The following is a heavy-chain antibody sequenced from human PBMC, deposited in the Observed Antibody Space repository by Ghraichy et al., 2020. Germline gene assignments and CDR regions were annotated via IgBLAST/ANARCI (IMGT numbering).Heavy chain of an antibody. J-gene: IGHJ6*02. CDR1: GGSISSYY. Sequence: SETLSLTCTVSGGSISSYYWSWIRQPPGKGLEWIGYIYYSGSTNYNPSLKSRVTISVDTSKNQFSLKLSSVTAADTAVYYCARVKSKFFQSSSPLRKYYYYGMDVWGQGTTVTVSS. CDR2: IYYSGST. V-gene: IGHV4-59*01. D-gene: IGHD6-13*01. CDR3: ARVKSKFFQSSSPLRKYYYYGMDV.